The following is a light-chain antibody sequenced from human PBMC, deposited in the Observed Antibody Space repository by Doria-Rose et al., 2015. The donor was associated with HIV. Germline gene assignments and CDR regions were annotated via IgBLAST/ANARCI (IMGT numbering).Light chain of an antibody. J-gene: IGKJ1*01. CDR1: QSFSSTY. V-gene: IGKV3-20*01. Sequence: TQSPGILSLPPGERATLSCRASQSFSSTYLAWYQQKPGQAPSLLIYDGSTRATGIPDRFSASGSGTDFTLTVNRLEPEDFALYYCHQYGTSWTFGQGTKVEI. CDR2: DGS. CDR3: HQYGTSWT.